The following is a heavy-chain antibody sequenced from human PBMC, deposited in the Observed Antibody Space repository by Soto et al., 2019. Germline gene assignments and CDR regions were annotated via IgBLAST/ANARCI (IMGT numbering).Heavy chain of an antibody. V-gene: IGHV1-69*01. CDR1: GGTFSTYA. CDR2: IIPIFGTP. J-gene: IGHJ5*02. CDR3: ASVVDPEVYLTWFDP. D-gene: IGHD1-20*01. Sequence: QVQLVQSGAEVKKPGSSVKVSCKASGGTFSTYAINWVRQAPGQGLEWMGGIIPIFGTPNYAQTFQDRVTITADESTSTAYLELSSLTSEDTAVYYCASVVDPEVYLTWFDPWGQGTLVTVSS.